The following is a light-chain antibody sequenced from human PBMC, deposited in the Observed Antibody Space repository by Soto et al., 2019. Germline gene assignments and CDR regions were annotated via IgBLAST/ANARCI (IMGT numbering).Light chain of an antibody. J-gene: IGKJ1*01. CDR1: QSVSSSY. CDR3: QQYNNWPGT. Sequence: EIVFTQSPGTLSLSPGERATISCRASQSVSSSYLAWYQQTPGQAPRLLIYGAPSRDAGIPARFSGRGSGTEFTLPISRLQSEDFAVYYCQQYNNWPGTFGQGTKVDIK. V-gene: IGKV3-20*01. CDR2: GAP.